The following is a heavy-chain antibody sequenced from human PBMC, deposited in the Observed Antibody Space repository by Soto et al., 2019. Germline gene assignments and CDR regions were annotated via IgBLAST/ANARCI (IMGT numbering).Heavy chain of an antibody. CDR3: ARDDHIVVVPTSLGAMDV. CDR1: GGSISSNKW. CDR2: IYHSGST. Sequence: SETLSLSCAVYGGSISSNKWLSWVRQPPGKGLEWIGEIYHSGSTNYNPSLKSRVTISLDKSKNQFSLKLTSVTAADSAVYYCARDDHIVVVPTSLGAMDVWGQGTTVTVSS. V-gene: IGHV4-4*02. D-gene: IGHD2-2*01. J-gene: IGHJ6*02.